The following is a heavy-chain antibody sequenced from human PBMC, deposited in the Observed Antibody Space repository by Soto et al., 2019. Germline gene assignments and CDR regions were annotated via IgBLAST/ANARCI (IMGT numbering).Heavy chain of an antibody. J-gene: IGHJ4*02. D-gene: IGHD7-27*01. Sequence: GGSLRLSCAASGFTFSNAWMSWVRQAPGKGLEWVGRIKSKTDGGTTDYAAPVKGRFTISRDDSKNTLYLQMNSLKTEDTAVYYCTTRFDNWGYPYYFDYGGQGTLVTVSS. V-gene: IGHV3-15*01. CDR2: IKSKTDGGTT. CDR1: GFTFSNAW. CDR3: TTRFDNWGYPYYFDY.